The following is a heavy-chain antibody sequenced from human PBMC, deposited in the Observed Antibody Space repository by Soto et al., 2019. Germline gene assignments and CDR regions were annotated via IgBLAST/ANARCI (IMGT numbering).Heavy chain of an antibody. V-gene: IGHV2-5*02. CDR3: AHSPWNLLTGKYDAFDI. CDR1: GFSLSTSGVG. Sequence: SGPTLVKPTQTLTLTCTFSGFSLSTSGVGVGWIRQPPGKALEWLALIYWDDDKRYSPSLKSRLTITKDTSKNQVVLTMTNMDPVDTATYYCAHSPWNLLTGKYDAFDIWGQGTMVTVSS. D-gene: IGHD3-9*01. J-gene: IGHJ3*02. CDR2: IYWDDDK.